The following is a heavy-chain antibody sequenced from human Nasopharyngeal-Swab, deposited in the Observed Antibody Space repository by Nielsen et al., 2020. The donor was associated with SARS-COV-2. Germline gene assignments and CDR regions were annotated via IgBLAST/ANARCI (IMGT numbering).Heavy chain of an antibody. J-gene: IGHJ4*02. Sequence: GESLKISCAASGFIFSASAIHWVRQASGKGLEWVGRIGDKDHNYATTYGASVQGRFTISRDDSKNTALLQMDSLKTEDTALYYCTTDFYFDYWGQGTLVTVSS. CDR1: GFIFSASA. CDR2: IGDKDHNYAT. V-gene: IGHV3-73*01. CDR3: TTDFYFDY.